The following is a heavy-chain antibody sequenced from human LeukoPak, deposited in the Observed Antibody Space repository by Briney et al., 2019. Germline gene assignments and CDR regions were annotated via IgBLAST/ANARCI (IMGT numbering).Heavy chain of an antibody. CDR2: ISHDGSNK. J-gene: IGHJ4*02. Sequence: GGSLRLSCAASGFTFSNYAMHRLRQAPGKGLDWVAVISHDGSNKYYADSVKGRFTISRDYSKNTLFLQMNSLRTEDTAVYSCARQDCSGGSCYLDYWGQGMLVTVSS. CDR1: GFTFSNYA. CDR3: ARQDCSGGSCYLDY. V-gene: IGHV3-30*04. D-gene: IGHD2-15*01.